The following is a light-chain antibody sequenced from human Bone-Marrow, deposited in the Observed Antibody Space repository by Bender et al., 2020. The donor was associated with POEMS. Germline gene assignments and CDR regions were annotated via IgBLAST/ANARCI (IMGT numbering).Light chain of an antibody. CDR2: DVN. Sequence: QSALTQPASVSGSPGQSITISCTGTSSDVGGYDHVSWYQQHPGQAPKVVIYDVNYRPSGVSNRFSGSKSGNPASLTISGLQVEDEADYYCCSYSYSGTFFYVFGTGTKVTVL. CDR1: SSDVGGYDH. V-gene: IGLV2-14*03. CDR3: CSYSYSGTFFYV. J-gene: IGLJ1*01.